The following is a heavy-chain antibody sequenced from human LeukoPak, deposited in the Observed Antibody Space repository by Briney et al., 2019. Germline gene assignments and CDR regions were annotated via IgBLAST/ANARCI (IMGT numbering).Heavy chain of an antibody. J-gene: IGHJ4*02. CDR1: GGSISTYY. Sequence: SETLSLTCTVSGGSISTYYWSWIRQPPGKGLEWIGYIYYSGSTNYNPSLESRVTISVDTSKNQFSLKLTSVTAADTAVYYCARENYDSSGSVDYWGQGTLVTVSS. CDR2: IYYSGST. CDR3: ARENYDSSGSVDY. D-gene: IGHD3-22*01. V-gene: IGHV4-59*01.